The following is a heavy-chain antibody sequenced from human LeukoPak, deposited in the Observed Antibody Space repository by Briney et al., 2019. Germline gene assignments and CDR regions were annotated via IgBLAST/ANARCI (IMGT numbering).Heavy chain of an antibody. J-gene: IGHJ4*02. Sequence: PGGSLRLSCAASGFTFSSYAMNWVRQAPGKGLEWVSAITSSGSSTYYADSVKGRFTISRDNAKNSLYLQMNSLRAEDTALYYFARGGVYWGQGTLVTVSS. V-gene: IGHV3-21*01. CDR2: ITSSGSST. D-gene: IGHD1-26*01. CDR1: GFTFSSYA. CDR3: ARGGVY.